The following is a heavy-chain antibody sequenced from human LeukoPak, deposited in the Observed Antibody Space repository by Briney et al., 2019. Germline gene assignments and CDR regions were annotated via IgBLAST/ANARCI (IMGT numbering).Heavy chain of an antibody. CDR2: INHSGST. J-gene: IGHJ5*02. CDR1: GGSFSGYY. Sequence: PSETLSLTCAVYGGSFSGYYWSWIRQPPGKGLEWIGEINHSGSTNYNPSLKSRVTISVDTSKNQFSLKLSSMTAADTAVYYCARRAIAAAGTKWFDPWGQGTLVTVPS. D-gene: IGHD6-13*01. V-gene: IGHV4-34*01. CDR3: ARRAIAAAGTKWFDP.